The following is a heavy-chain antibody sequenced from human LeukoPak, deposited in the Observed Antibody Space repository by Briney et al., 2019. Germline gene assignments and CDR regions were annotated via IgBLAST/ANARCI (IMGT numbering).Heavy chain of an antibody. CDR2: VSAGGGST. D-gene: IGHD3-3*01. Sequence: GGSLRLSCAASGFTFNTYAMSWVRQAPGKGLEWVSGVSAGGGSTYYADSVKGRFTISRDNAKNSLYLQMNSLRAEDTAVYYCAGGGFFGVRDYWGQGTLVTVSS. CDR1: GFTFNTYA. V-gene: IGHV3-23*01. CDR3: AGGGFFGVRDY. J-gene: IGHJ4*02.